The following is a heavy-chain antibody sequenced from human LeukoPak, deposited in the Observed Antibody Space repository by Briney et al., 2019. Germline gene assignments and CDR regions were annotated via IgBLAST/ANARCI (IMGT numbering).Heavy chain of an antibody. CDR2: INSDGSWT. J-gene: IGHJ4*02. Sequence: GGSLRLSCAASGFIFSTYWMSWVRQAPGKGLVWVSHINSDGSWTGYADSVKGRFTISKDNAKNTVYLQMNNLRAEDTAVYYCVSFYETNWGRGTLVTVSS. CDR1: GFIFSTYW. D-gene: IGHD2-2*01. V-gene: IGHV3-74*01. CDR3: VSFYETN.